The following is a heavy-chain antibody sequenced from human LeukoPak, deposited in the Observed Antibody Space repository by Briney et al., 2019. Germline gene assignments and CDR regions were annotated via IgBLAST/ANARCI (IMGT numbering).Heavy chain of an antibody. CDR1: GYTFTGYY. CDR3: ARANRGFGEPSGFDF. D-gene: IGHD3-10*01. V-gene: IGHV1-2*02. CDR2: INPNSGGT. Sequence: ASVKVSCKASGYTFTGYYMHWVRQAPGQGLEWMGWINPNSGGTNYAQKFQGRVTMTRDTSITTAYMELGRLRSDDTALYYCARANRGFGEPSGFDFWGQGTMVTVSS. J-gene: IGHJ3*01.